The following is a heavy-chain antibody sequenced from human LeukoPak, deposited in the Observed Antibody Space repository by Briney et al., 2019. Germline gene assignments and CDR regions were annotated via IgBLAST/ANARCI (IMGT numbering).Heavy chain of an antibody. J-gene: IGHJ4*02. CDR3: ARDFCSGGSCYLFDY. V-gene: IGHV3-21*01. Sequence: GGSLRLSCAASGFIFSGYSMNWVRQAPGKGLEWVSSISSSKNYIYYADSVKGRFTTSRDNAKNSVYLQMNSLRAEDTAVYYCARDFCSGGSCYLFDYWGQGTLVTVSS. D-gene: IGHD2-15*01. CDR2: ISSSKNYI. CDR1: GFIFSGYS.